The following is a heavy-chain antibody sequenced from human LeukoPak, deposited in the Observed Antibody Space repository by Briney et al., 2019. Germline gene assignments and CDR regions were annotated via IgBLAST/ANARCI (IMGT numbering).Heavy chain of an antibody. CDR3: AREIRLSTGNY. Sequence: GGSLRLSCAASGFTFSSYAMHWVRQAPGKGLEWVAVISYDGSNKYYADSVKGRFTISRDNSKNTLYLQMNSLRAEDTAVYYCAREIRLSTGNYWGQGTLVTVSS. CDR2: ISYDGSNK. CDR1: GFTFSSYA. V-gene: IGHV3-30-3*01. D-gene: IGHD2-2*01. J-gene: IGHJ4*02.